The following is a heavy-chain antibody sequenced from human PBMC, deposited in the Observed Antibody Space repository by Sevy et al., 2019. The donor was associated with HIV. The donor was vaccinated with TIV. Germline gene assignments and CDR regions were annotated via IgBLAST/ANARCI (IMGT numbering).Heavy chain of an antibody. CDR1: GFTFSSYA. CDR2: ISYDGSNK. Sequence: GGSLRLSCAASGFTFSSYAMHWVRQAPGKGLEWVAVISYDGSNKYYADSVKGRFTISRDNSKNTLYLQMNSLRAEDTAVYYCARGGSFLNWNYSPFFHYWGQGTLVTVSS. J-gene: IGHJ4*02. CDR3: ARGGSFLNWNYSPFFHY. D-gene: IGHD1-7*01. V-gene: IGHV3-30-3*01.